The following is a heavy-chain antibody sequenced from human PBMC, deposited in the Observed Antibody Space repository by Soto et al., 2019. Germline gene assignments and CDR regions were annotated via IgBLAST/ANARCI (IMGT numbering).Heavy chain of an antibody. CDR3: PTVHYDSSGYYSAAFDI. V-gene: IGHV1-24*01. CDR2: FDPEDGET. CDR1: GYTLTELS. Sequence: VASVKVSCKVSGYTLTELSMHWVRQAPGKGLAWMGGFDPEDGETIYAQKFQSRVNMTEDTSTDTAYMELSSLRSEDTAVYYCPTVHYDSSGYYSAAFDIWGQGTMVTVSS. J-gene: IGHJ3*02. D-gene: IGHD3-22*01.